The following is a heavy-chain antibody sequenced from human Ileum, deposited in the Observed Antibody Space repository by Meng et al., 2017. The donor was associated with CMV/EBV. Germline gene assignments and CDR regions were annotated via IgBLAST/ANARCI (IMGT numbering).Heavy chain of an antibody. V-gene: IGHV3-7*01. Sequence: GESLKISCAASGFTFSTTWMTWVRQAPGRGLEWVANIWRDGSGEHYLDSVKGRFTISRDNAKNSLYLQMNSLRVEDTAVYYCAKRVHKMSDGTAAGYWGQGTRVTVSS. J-gene: IGHJ4*02. CDR3: AKRVHKMSDGTAAGY. CDR1: GFTFSTTW. CDR2: IWRDGSGE. D-gene: IGHD2-21*02.